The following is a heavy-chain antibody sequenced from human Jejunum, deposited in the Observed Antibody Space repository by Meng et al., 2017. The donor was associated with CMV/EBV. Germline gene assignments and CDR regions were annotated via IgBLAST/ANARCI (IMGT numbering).Heavy chain of an antibody. J-gene: IGHJ4*02. CDR3: ARGAVDRYPDY. V-gene: IGHV3-33*05. CDR1: GFIFSDYG. CDR2: IQYEGGISK. Sequence: ASGFIFSDYGMQWARQAPGKGVEWVAFIQYEGGISKYYADSVQGRFSISRDNAKNSLYLQMNSLRAEDTAVYYCARGAVDRYPDYWGQGTRVTVSS. D-gene: IGHD5-12*01.